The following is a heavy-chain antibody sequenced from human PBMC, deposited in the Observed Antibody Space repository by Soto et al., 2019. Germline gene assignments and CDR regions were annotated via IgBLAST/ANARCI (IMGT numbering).Heavy chain of an antibody. D-gene: IGHD5-12*01. CDR3: THIRGYSGYDPDY. CDR1: GFTFSNAW. V-gene: IGHV3-15*01. CDR2: IKSKTDGGTT. Sequence: GGSLRLSCAASGFTFSNAWMSWVRQAPGKGLEWVGRIKSKTDGGTTDYAAPVKGRFTISRDDSKNTLYLQMNSLKTEDTAVYYCTHIRGYSGYDPDYWGQGTLVTVSS. J-gene: IGHJ4*02.